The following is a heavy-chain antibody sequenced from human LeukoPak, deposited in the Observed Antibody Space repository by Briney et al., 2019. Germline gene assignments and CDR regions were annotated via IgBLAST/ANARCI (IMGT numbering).Heavy chain of an antibody. J-gene: IGHJ5*02. CDR3: ARGDLYYFDP. D-gene: IGHD3-10*01. CDR1: GFIFRNYW. CDR2: IKQDGSES. V-gene: IGHV3-7*05. Sequence: GGSLRLSCAASGFIFRNYWMSWVRQAPGKGLEWVANIKQDGSESYYVDSVKGRFTISRDNAKNSLYLQMNSLRAEDTAVYYCARGDLYYFDPWGQGTLVTVSS.